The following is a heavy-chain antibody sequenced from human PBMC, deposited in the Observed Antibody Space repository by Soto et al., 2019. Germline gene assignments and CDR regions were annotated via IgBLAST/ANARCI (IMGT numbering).Heavy chain of an antibody. J-gene: IGHJ5*02. V-gene: IGHV3-13*01. Sequence: GGSLRLSCAASGFTFSSYDMHWVRQATGKGLEWVSAIGTAGDTYYPGSVKGRFTISRENAKNSLYLQMDSLRAEDTAVYYCARDQGGYDSFWFDPWGQGTLVTVSS. CDR2: IGTAGDT. CDR1: GFTFSSYD. D-gene: IGHD5-12*01. CDR3: ARDQGGYDSFWFDP.